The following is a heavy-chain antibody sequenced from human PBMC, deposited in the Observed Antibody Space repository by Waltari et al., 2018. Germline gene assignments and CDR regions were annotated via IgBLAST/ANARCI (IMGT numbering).Heavy chain of an antibody. Sequence: QVQLVQSESELKKPGASVKIACKASGYTFTNFAIGWLRQAPGQGLEWMGWISTATGNPTYARDFTGRFDFSLDTSVSTAYLQISSLKTEDTAVYFCARDRVVGATDWGYWGQGTLVTVSS. D-gene: IGHD1-26*01. CDR3: ARDRVVGATDWGY. J-gene: IGHJ4*02. CDR2: ISTATGNP. V-gene: IGHV7-4-1*02. CDR1: GYTFTNFA.